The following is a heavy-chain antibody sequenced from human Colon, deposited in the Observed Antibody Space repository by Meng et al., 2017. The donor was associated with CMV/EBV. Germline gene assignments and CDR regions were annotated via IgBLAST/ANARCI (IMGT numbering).Heavy chain of an antibody. CDR3: ARAPVIYCSGGSCYAYYYYGMDV. Sequence: GGSLRLSCAASGFTFDDYAMHWVRQAPGKGLEWVSRINSDGSSTSYADSVKGRFTISRDNAKNTLYLQMNSLRAEDTAVYYCARAPVIYCSGGSCYAYYYYGMDVWGQGTTVTVSS. D-gene: IGHD2-15*01. CDR2: INSDGSST. J-gene: IGHJ6*02. CDR1: GFTFDDYA. V-gene: IGHV3-74*01.